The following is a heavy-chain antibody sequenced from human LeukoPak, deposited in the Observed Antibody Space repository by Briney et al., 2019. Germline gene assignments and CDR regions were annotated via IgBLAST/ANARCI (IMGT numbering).Heavy chain of an antibody. J-gene: IGHJ4*02. D-gene: IGHD3-22*01. V-gene: IGHV3-30*18. CDR2: ISYDGDNK. CDR3: AKHADYYDSSGSSYYFDY. Sequence: PGRSLRLSCAASGFTFSTYGMHWVRQAQGKGLEWVAIISYDGDNKYYADSVKGRFTISRDNSKNTLYLQMNSLRAEDTAVYYCAKHADYYDSSGSSYYFDYWGQGALVTVSS. CDR1: GFTFSTYG.